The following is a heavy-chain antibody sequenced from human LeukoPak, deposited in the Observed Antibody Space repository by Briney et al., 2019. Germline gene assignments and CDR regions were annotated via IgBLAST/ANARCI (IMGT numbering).Heavy chain of an antibody. CDR1: GGSFSGYY. D-gene: IGHD6-13*01. Sequence: SQTLSLTCAVYGGSFSGYYWSWIRQPPGKGLEWIGEINHSGSTNYNPSLKSRVTISVDTSKNQSSLKLSSVTAADTAVYYCARGVGASSWYYYNWFDPWGQGTLVTVSS. V-gene: IGHV4-34*01. CDR2: INHSGST. CDR3: ARGVGASSWYYYNWFDP. J-gene: IGHJ5*02.